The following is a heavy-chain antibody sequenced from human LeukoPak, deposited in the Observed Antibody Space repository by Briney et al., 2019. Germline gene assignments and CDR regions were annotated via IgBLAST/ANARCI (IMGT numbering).Heavy chain of an antibody. CDR1: GLSFSDYG. CDR3: AKEAFLCSSTSCYVGY. D-gene: IGHD2-2*01. J-gene: IGHJ4*02. CDR2: IWSDGSNK. Sequence: PGGSLRLSCVVSGLSFSDYGMHWVRQAPGKGLEWVAVIWSDGSNKYYADSVKGRFTISRDNSKNTLYLQMNSLRAEDTAVYYCAKEAFLCSSTSCYVGYWGQGTLVTVSS. V-gene: IGHV3-30*02.